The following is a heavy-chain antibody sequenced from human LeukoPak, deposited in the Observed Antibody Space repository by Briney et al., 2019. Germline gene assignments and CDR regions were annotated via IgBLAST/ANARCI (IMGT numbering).Heavy chain of an antibody. CDR1: GESFSGYY. CDR2: INHSGST. Sequence: PSETLSLTCAVYGESFSGYYWSWIRQPPGKGLEWIGEINHSGSTNYNPSLKSRVTISVDTSKNQFSLKLSSVTAADTAVYYCAIAGYSSGWSWGQGTLVTVSS. V-gene: IGHV4-34*01. J-gene: IGHJ5*02. CDR3: AIAGYSSGWS. D-gene: IGHD6-19*01.